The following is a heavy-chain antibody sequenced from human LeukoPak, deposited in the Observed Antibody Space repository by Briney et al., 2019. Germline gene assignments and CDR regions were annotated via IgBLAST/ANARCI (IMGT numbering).Heavy chain of an antibody. D-gene: IGHD4-17*01. CDR1: GGSISSYY. J-gene: IGHJ4*02. V-gene: IGHV4-59*01. CDR3: ARDAGYGDYV. CDR2: IYYSGGT. Sequence: SETLSLTCTVSGGSISSYYWSWIRQPPGKGLEWIGYIYYSGGTNYNPSLKSRVTISVDTSKNQFSLKLSSVTAADTAVYYCARDAGYGDYVWGQGTLVTVSS.